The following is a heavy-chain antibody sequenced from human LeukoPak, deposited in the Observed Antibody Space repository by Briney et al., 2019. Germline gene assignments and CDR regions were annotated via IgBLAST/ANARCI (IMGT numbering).Heavy chain of an antibody. CDR2: IYYSGST. Sequence: KPSETLSLTCTVSGGSISSSSYYWGWIRQPPGKGLEWIGSIYYSGSTYYNPSLKSRVTISVDTSKNQFSLKLSSVTAADTAVYYCARQSPHCSSISCYDAFDIWGQGTMVTVSS. CDR1: GGSISSSSYY. V-gene: IGHV4-39*01. D-gene: IGHD2-2*01. CDR3: ARQSPHCSSISCYDAFDI. J-gene: IGHJ3*02.